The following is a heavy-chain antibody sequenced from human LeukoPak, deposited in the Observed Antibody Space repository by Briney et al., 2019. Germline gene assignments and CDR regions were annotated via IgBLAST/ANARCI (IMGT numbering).Heavy chain of an antibody. J-gene: IGHJ4*02. Sequence: EGSLRLSCAASGFTFSSYGMHWVRQAPGKGLEWVAFIRYDGSNKYYADSVKGRFTISRDNSKNTLYLQMNSLRAEDTAVYYCAKDVNLEWLSRGFDYWGQGTLVTVSS. CDR2: IRYDGSNK. CDR1: GFTFSSYG. D-gene: IGHD3-3*01. CDR3: AKDVNLEWLSRGFDY. V-gene: IGHV3-30*02.